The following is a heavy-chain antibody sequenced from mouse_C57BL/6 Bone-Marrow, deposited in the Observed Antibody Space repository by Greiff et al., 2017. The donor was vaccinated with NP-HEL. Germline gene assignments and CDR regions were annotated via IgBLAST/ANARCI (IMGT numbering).Heavy chain of an antibody. CDR1: GFSLTSYG. Sequence: VKLVESGPGLVQPSQSLSITCTASGFSLTSYGVHWVRQSPGKGLEWLGVIWSGGSTDYNAAFISRLSISKDNSKSQVFFKMNSLQADDAAIYYCASNYPWFAYWGQGTLVTVSA. V-gene: IGHV2-2*01. D-gene: IGHD5-5*01. J-gene: IGHJ3*01. CDR2: IWSGGST. CDR3: ASNYPWFAY.